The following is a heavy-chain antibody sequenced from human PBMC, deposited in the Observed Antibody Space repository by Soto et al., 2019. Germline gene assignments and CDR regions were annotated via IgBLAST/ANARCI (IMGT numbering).Heavy chain of an antibody. CDR2: ISHSGST. Sequence: QVQLQESGPGLVKPSQTLSLTCSVSGDSLSSDDYYWTWIRQPPGKGLEWIGSISHSGSTFSNPSLRSLVAMSVDTPKVQFPPKVRTRTAADTAVYYCAGGDSIYGLDVWGQGSRVTVSS. J-gene: IGHJ6*01. V-gene: IGHV4-30-4*01. D-gene: IGHD2-21*01. CDR1: GDSLSSDDYY. CDR3: AGGDSIYGLDV.